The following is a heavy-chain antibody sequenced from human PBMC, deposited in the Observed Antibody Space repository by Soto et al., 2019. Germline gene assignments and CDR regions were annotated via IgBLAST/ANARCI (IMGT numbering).Heavy chain of an antibody. CDR2: IISRVGHT. Sequence: PGGSLRLSCAGSGFAFSDFYISWDPQADGKGLGWISYIISRVGHTDYADSGKGLFTNSRDNAKSSVFLKMSDLRSDDTAVYYCAANWNFGLNFWGQGTLVTVSS. CDR3: AANWNFGLNF. CDR1: GFAFSDFY. D-gene: IGHD1-1*01. V-gene: IGHV3-11*03. J-gene: IGHJ4*02.